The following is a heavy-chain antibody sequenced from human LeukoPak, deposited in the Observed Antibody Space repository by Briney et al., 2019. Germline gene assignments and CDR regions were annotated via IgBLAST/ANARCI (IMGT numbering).Heavy chain of an antibody. J-gene: IGHJ4*02. V-gene: IGHV3-23*01. CDR3: ARDSDEYSSSGPGY. CDR1: GFTFSSYA. D-gene: IGHD6-13*01. CDR2: ISGSGGST. Sequence: PGGSLRLSCAASGFTFSSYAMSWVRQAPGKGLEWVSAISGSGGSTYYADSVKGRFTISRDNAKNSLYLQMNSLRAEDTAVYYCARDSDEYSSSGPGYWGQGTLVTVSS.